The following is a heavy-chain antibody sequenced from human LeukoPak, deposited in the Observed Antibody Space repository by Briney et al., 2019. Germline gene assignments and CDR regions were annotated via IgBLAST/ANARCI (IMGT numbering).Heavy chain of an antibody. D-gene: IGHD2-15*01. J-gene: IGHJ6*03. CDR2: IYTSGST. CDR1: GGSISSYY. Sequence: PSETLSLTCTVSGGSISSYYWSWIRQPAGKGLEWIGRIYTSGSTNYNPSLKSRVTMSVDTSKNRFSLKLSSVTAADTAVYYCAREPQYCSGGSCYEYYYYMDVWGKGTTVTVSS. V-gene: IGHV4-4*07. CDR3: AREPQYCSGGSCYEYYYYMDV.